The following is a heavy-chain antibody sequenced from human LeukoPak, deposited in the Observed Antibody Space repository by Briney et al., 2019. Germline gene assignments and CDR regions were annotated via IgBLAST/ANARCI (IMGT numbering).Heavy chain of an antibody. V-gene: IGHV4-39*01. J-gene: IGHJ4*02. CDR3: ARHSMGYSSGWGLYFDY. CDR1: GGSINSSSYY. D-gene: IGHD6-19*01. CDR2: IYYSGST. Sequence: SETLSLTCTVSGGSINSSSYYWGWIRQPPGKGLEWIGSIYYSGSTYYNPSLKSRVTISVDTSKNQFSLKLSSVTAADTAVYYCARHSMGYSSGWGLYFDYWGQGTLVTVSS.